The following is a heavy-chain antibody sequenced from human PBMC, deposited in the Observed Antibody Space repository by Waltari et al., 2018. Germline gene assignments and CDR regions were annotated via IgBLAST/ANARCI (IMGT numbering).Heavy chain of an antibody. CDR3: AAAYMVRGVIFDY. V-gene: IGHV1-24*01. CDR2: FDPEDGET. J-gene: IGHJ4*02. D-gene: IGHD3-10*01. CDR1: GYTLTDSP. Sequence: QVQLVQSGAEVKKPGASVTVSCKVSGYTLTDSPRHWVRQARGKGLEWMGGFDPEDGETIYAQKFQGRVTMTEDTSTDTAYMELSSLRSEDTAVYYCAAAYMVRGVIFDYWGQGTLVTVSS.